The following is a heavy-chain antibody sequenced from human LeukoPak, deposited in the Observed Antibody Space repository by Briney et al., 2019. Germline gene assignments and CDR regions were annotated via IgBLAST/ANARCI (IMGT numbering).Heavy chain of an antibody. CDR3: AKFGVDYHMIV. V-gene: IGHV4-59*01. Sequence: EWIGQIYYKGNADYNPSLKSRVTLSVDTSKNQFSLKLTAMTAADTAVYYCAKFGVDYHMIVWGQGTTVTVS. D-gene: IGHD3-16*01. J-gene: IGHJ6*02. CDR2: IYYKGNA.